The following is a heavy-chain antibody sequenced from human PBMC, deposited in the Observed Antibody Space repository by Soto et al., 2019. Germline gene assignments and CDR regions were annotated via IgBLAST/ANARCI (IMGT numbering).Heavy chain of an antibody. J-gene: IGHJ6*02. Sequence: QVQLVQSGAEVKKPGSSVKVSCKASGGAFSDYAFSWVRQAPGQGLEWLGGIMPIFRAPDYEHKFQVRVTIPADEFTRTAYMEMNSLRSEDTAVYYCASWLKGPAIGNYYYGMDVWCQGTTVTVS. CDR1: GGAFSDYA. CDR2: IMPIFRAP. CDR3: ASWLKGPAIGNYYYGMDV. V-gene: IGHV1-69*12. D-gene: IGHD2-2*01.